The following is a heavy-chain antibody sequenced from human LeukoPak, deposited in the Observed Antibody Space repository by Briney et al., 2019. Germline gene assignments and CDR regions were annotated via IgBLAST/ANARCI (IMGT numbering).Heavy chain of an antibody. CDR2: MNPNSGNT. J-gene: IGHJ5*02. D-gene: IGHD4-17*01. CDR3: AREHGDYGGKNWFDP. CDR1: GYTFTSYD. Sequence: GGSLRLSCAASGYTFTSYDINWVRQATGQGLEWMGWMNPNSGNTGYAQKFQGRVTMTRNTSISTAYMGLSSLRSEDTAVYYCAREHGDYGGKNWFDPWGQGTLVTVSS. V-gene: IGHV1-8*01.